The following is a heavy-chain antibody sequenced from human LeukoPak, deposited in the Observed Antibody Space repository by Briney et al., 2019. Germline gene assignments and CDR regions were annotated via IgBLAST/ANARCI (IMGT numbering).Heavy chain of an antibody. D-gene: IGHD2-2*01. CDR3: AKDPLAYCSTTSCHQGSDP. CDR1: GFTLSSYG. Sequence: PGGSLRLSCAASGFTLSSYGMHWVRQAPGKGLEWVAFIRYDGSNKYYTDSVKGRFTISRDNSKNTLYLQMNSLRADDTAVYYCAKDPLAYCSTTSCHQGSDPWGQGTLVTVSS. CDR2: IRYDGSNK. J-gene: IGHJ5*02. V-gene: IGHV3-30*02.